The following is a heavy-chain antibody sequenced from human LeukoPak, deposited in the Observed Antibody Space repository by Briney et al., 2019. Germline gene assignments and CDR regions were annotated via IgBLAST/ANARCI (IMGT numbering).Heavy chain of an antibody. CDR2: IYTSGST. D-gene: IGHD3-22*01. V-gene: IGHV4-4*07. J-gene: IGHJ3*02. CDR3: ARDRHSAGVYDSSGYYRDAFDI. CDR1: GGSISSYY. Sequence: SETLSLTCTVSGGSISSYYWSWIRQPAGKGLEWIGRIYTSGSTNYNPSLKSRVTMSVDTPKNQFSLKLSSVTAADTAVYYCARDRHSAGVYDSSGYYRDAFDIWGQGTMVTVSS.